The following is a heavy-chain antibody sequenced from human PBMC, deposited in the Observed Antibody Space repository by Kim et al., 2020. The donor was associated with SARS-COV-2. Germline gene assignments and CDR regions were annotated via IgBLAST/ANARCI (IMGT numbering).Heavy chain of an antibody. D-gene: IGHD3-3*01. J-gene: IGHJ6*02. CDR3: AREAWNDFWSGYSTIDNYYGMDV. Sequence: SETLSLTCTVSGGSISSYYWSWIRQPAGKGLEWIGRIYTSGSTNYNPSLKSRVTMSVDTYKNQFSLKLSSVTAADTAVYYCAREAWNDFWSGYSTIDNYYGMDVWGQGTTVTVSS. CDR1: GGSISSYY. V-gene: IGHV4-4*07. CDR2: IYTSGST.